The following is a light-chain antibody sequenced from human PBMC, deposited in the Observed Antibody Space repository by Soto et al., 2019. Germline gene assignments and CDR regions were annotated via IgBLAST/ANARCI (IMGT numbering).Light chain of an antibody. CDR1: ASDVGGYNY. V-gene: IGLV2-14*01. CDR2: AVS. J-gene: IGLJ1*01. Sequence: SVLTQPASVSGSPGQSITISCTGTASDVGGYNYVSWYQQHPGKAPKLMIHAVSNRPSGISSRFSGSKSGNTASLTISGLQSEDEADYFFCSYTSRTTYVFGTGTKVTVL. CDR3: CSYTSRTTYV.